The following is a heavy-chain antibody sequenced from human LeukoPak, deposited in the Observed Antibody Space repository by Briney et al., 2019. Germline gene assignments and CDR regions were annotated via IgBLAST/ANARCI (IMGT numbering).Heavy chain of an antibody. Sequence: SETLSLTCTVSGGSVSSSSYYWSWIRQHPGKGLEWIGYIYYSGSTYYNPSLKSRVTISVDTSKNQFSLKLSSVTAADTAVYYCARVKLEATVTTDRVVANWFDPWGQGTLVTDSS. V-gene: IGHV4-31*03. CDR1: GGSVSSSSYY. D-gene: IGHD4-17*01. CDR3: ARVKLEATVTTDRVVANWFDP. CDR2: IYYSGST. J-gene: IGHJ5*02.